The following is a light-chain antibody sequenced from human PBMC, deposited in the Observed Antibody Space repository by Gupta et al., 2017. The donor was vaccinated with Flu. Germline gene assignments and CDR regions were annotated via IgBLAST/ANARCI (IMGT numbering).Light chain of an antibody. CDR3: QSYDRYLTAWV. V-gene: IGLV1-40*01. CDR2: GNT. CDR1: SSNIGSGFD. Sequence: QSVLTQPPSVSGAPGQRVTISCTGDSSNIGSGFDVHWYQQLPGTAPKLLIYGNTNRPSGVPDRFSGSKSGTSASLAITGLQVEDEADYYCQSYDRYLTAWVFGGGTKLTVL. J-gene: IGLJ3*02.